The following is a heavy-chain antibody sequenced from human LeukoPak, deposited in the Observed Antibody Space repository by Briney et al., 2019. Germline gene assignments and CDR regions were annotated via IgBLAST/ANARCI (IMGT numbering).Heavy chain of an antibody. CDR1: GGSINSYY. V-gene: IGHV4-59*08. CDR3: ARLQFGSGNYHEVDH. J-gene: IGHJ4*02. Sequence: PSETLSLTCSVSGGSINSYYWSWIRQPPGNGLEWIGYIFYSGSTNYNPSLKSRVTISVDTSKNQFSLKLSSVTAADTAVYYCARLQFGSGNYHEVDHWGQGTLVTVSS. D-gene: IGHD3-22*01. CDR2: IFYSGST.